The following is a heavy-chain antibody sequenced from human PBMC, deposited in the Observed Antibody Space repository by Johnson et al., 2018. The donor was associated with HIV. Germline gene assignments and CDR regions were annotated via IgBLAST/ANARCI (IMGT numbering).Heavy chain of an antibody. CDR1: GLSFSDFY. CDR2: ISYDGSNK. V-gene: IGHV3-30-3*01. Sequence: QVQLVESGGGLVKPGGSLRLSCAASGLSFSDFYMSWIRQAPGKGLEWVAVISYDGSNKYYADSVKGRFTVSRDNSKNTLYLQMNSLRAEDTAVYFCARGKDMAGTGAFDIWGQGTMVTVSS. D-gene: IGHD6-19*01. J-gene: IGHJ3*02. CDR3: ARGKDMAGTGAFDI.